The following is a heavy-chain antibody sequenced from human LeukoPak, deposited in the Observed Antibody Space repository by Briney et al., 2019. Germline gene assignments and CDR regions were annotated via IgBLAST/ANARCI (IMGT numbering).Heavy chain of an antibody. V-gene: IGHV3-11*01. Sequence: GGSLRLSCAASGFTFSDFYMSWIRQAPGKGLEWISYIGKNGNLVDYADSVNGRFTVSRDNTKNLMFLQMNNLRADDTAVYYCATDTNLVDLIQGDGHEDENFDRWGQGTM. J-gene: IGHJ3*02. CDR2: IGKNGNLV. CDR1: GFTFSDFY. CDR3: ATDTNLVDLIQGDGHEDENFDR. D-gene: IGHD2-8*01.